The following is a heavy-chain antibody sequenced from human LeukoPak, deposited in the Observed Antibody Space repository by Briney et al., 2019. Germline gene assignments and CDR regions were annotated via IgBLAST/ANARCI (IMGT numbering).Heavy chain of an antibody. V-gene: IGHV4-34*01. CDR1: GGSFSGYY. Sequence: KPSETLSLTCAVYGGSFSGYYWSWIRQPPGKGLEWIGEINHSGSTNYNPSLKSRVTISVDTSKNQFSLKLSSVTAADTAVYYCARGLCVWGSYRLYYFDYWGQGTLVTVSS. J-gene: IGHJ4*02. D-gene: IGHD3-16*02. CDR3: ARGLCVWGSYRLYYFDY. CDR2: INHSGST.